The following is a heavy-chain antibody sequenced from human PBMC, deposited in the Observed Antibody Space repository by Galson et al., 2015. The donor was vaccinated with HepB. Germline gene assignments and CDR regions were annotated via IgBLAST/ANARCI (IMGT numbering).Heavy chain of an antibody. J-gene: IGHJ4*02. CDR2: IYPDDSDT. CDR1: GSSFPDYW. CDR3: ARHTNMAPIRTFDH. V-gene: IGHV5-51*01. Sequence: QSGAEVKKPGESLKISCKASGSSFPDYWIAWVRQMPGKGLEWMGIIYPDDSDTIYSPSFQGQVTFSSDKYIGTAYLQWSSLKASDTAMYYCARHTNMAPIRTFDHWGQGTLVAVSS. D-gene: IGHD1-14*01.